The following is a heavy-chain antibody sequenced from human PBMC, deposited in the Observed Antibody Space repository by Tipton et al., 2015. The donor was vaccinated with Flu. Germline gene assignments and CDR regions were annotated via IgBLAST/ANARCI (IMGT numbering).Heavy chain of an antibody. CDR1: GGPVSQYN. CDR2: ISGSGTT. CDR3: ARRLTVLEFWFDP. J-gene: IGHJ5*02. D-gene: IGHD4-17*01. Sequence: TLSLTCTISGGPVSQYNWAWIRQSAGKGLEWIGRISGSGTTNYNPSLQSRVSMSVDTSKNHFSLELSSVTAADTAVYYCARRLTVLEFWFDPWGQGTLVTVSS. V-gene: IGHV4-4*07.